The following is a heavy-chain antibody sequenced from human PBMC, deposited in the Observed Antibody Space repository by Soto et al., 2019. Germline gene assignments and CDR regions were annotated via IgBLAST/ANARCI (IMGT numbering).Heavy chain of an antibody. J-gene: IGHJ5*02. CDR1: GDSFSNYY. Sequence: QVQLQESGPGLVKPSETLSLSCTVSGDSFSNYYCNWVRKSAGKGLEWIGRIYPTGSTTYNPSLKSRLTMSVDTSKNQFSLRLTSMTAADTVVYYCATGRSEVVPGAMDTWGQGTLVTVSS. CDR3: ATGRSEVVPGAMDT. D-gene: IGHD2-2*01. V-gene: IGHV4-4*07. CDR2: IYPTGST.